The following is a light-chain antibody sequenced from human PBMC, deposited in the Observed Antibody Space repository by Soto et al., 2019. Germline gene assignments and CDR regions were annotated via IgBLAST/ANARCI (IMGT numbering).Light chain of an antibody. J-gene: IGKJ1*01. Sequence: DIQMTQSPSTLSASVGDRVTNTCRASQSISSWLAWYQQKPGKAPKLLIYDASTLKGGVPSRFSGSGSGTEFTLTISSLQPDDFATYYCQQYNSYWTFGQGTEVEIK. CDR1: QSISSW. CDR3: QQYNSYWT. V-gene: IGKV1-5*01. CDR2: DAS.